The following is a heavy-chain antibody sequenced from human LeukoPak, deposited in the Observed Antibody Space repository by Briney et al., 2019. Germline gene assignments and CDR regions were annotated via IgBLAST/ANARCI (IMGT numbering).Heavy chain of an antibody. CDR2: IIPILGIA. J-gene: IGHJ4*02. CDR3: ARVGSSSSTHYFDY. V-gene: IGHV1-69*04. CDR1: GGTFSNYA. D-gene: IGHD6-6*01. Sequence: GSSVKVSCKASGGTFSNYAISWVRQAPGQGLEWMGRIIPILGIANYAQKFQGRVTITADKSTSTAYMELSSLRSEDTAVYYCARVGSSSSTHYFDYWGQGTLVTVSS.